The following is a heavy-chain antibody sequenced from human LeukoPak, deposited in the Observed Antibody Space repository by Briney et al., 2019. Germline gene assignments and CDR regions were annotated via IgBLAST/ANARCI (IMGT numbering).Heavy chain of an antibody. CDR1: GGSISSGSYY. D-gene: IGHD3-3*01. Sequence: PSETLSLTCTVSGGSISSGSYYWSWIRQPAGKGLEWIGRIYTSGSTNYNPSLKSRVTISVDTSKNQFSLKLSSVTAADTAVYYCAREHLDFWSGYYTGWFDPWGQGTLVTVSS. CDR2: IYTSGST. V-gene: IGHV4-61*02. J-gene: IGHJ5*02. CDR3: AREHLDFWSGYYTGWFDP.